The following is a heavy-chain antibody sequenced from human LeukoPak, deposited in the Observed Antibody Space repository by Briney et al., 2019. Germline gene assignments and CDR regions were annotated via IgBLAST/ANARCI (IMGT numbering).Heavy chain of an antibody. CDR3: AKNPYEYYFDY. J-gene: IGHJ4*02. Sequence: ASVKVSCKTSGYTFTAFYIHWVRQAPGQGLEWMGWINPSSGDTNYAQKFQGRVTMTRDTSISTAYMELSRLRSDDTAVYYCAKNPYEYYFDYWGQGTLVTVSS. D-gene: IGHD5-12*01. CDR1: GYTFTAFY. V-gene: IGHV1-2*02. CDR2: INPSSGDT.